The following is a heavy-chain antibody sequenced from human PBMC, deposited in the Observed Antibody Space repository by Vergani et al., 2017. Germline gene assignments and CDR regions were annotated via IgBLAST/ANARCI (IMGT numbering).Heavy chain of an antibody. Sequence: QVQLQESGTGLVKPSQTLSLTCTVSGGSISSGDHCWTWIRQRPGKGLEWIGYIFYSGTTYDNPSLRSRLTISVDTSQNQFSLKLRSVTAADTAVYYCARVDTQVPATSHFYYMDVWGKGTTVVVSS. V-gene: IGHV4-31*03. CDR3: ARVDTQVPATSHFYYMDV. CDR1: GGSISSGDHC. J-gene: IGHJ6*03. D-gene: IGHD6-25*01. CDR2: IFYSGTT.